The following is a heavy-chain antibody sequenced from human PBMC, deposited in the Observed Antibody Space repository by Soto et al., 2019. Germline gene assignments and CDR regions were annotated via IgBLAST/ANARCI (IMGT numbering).Heavy chain of an antibody. CDR2: IKTDGGTT. CDR3: TTAPDY. J-gene: IGHJ4*02. CDR1: GFTFSNAW. V-gene: IGHV3-15*01. Sequence: EVQLLESGGGLVKPGGSLRLSCAASGFTFSNAWMSWVRQAPGKGLEWVGRIKTDGGTTDYAAPVKGRFSMSRDDSKNTVYLQMKSLKTEDTAVYYCTTAPDYWGQGTLVTVSS.